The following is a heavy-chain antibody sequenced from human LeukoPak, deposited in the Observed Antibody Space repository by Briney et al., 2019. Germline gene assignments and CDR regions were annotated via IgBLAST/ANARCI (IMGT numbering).Heavy chain of an antibody. J-gene: IGHJ4*02. CDR3: ARGVAY. CDR2: INGDGSST. V-gene: IGHV3-74*01. D-gene: IGHD5-12*01. CDR1: TFTFSNYW. Sequence: GGSLRLSCAASTFTFSNYWMHWVRQAPGKGLVWVSRINGDGSSTRYADSVKGRFTISRDNAKNTLYLQMNSLRAEDTAVYYCARGVAYWGQGTLVTVSS.